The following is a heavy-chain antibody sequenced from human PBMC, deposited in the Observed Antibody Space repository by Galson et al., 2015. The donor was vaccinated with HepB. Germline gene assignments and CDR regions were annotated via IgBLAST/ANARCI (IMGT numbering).Heavy chain of an antibody. J-gene: IGHJ6*03. CDR1: GYTFTGYY. Sequence: SVKVSCKASGYTFTGYYMHWVRQAPGQGLEWMGRINPNSGGTNYAQKFQGRVTMTRDTSISTAYMELSRLRSDDTAVYYCAASSPRGHYYMDVWGKGTTVTVSS. CDR2: INPNSGGT. CDR3: AASSPRGHYYMDV. V-gene: IGHV1-2*06. D-gene: IGHD6-6*01.